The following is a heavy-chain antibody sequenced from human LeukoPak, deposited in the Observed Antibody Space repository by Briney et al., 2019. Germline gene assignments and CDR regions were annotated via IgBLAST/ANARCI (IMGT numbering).Heavy chain of an antibody. CDR2: IYYSGST. CDR1: GGSISSYY. V-gene: IGHV4-59*01. Sequence: SETLSLTCTVSGGSISSYYWSWIRQPPGKGLEWIGYIYYSGSTNYNPSLKSRVTISVDTSKNQFSLKLSSVTAADTAVYYCARVSEVGAPPWFDPRGQGTLVTVSS. CDR3: ARVSEVGAPPWFDP. J-gene: IGHJ5*02. D-gene: IGHD1-26*01.